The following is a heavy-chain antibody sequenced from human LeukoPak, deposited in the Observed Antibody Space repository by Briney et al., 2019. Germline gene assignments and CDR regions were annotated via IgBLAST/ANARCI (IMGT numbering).Heavy chain of an antibody. CDR3: ARVGRWLQPFDY. CDR1: GFTFSSYS. V-gene: IGHV3-21*01. D-gene: IGHD5-24*01. CDR2: ISSSSSYI. Sequence: GGSLRLSCAASGFTFSSYSMNWVRQAPGKGLEWVSSISSSSSYIYYADSVKGRFTISRDNAKNTLYLQMNSLRAEDTAVYYCARVGRWLQPFDYWGQGTLVTVSS. J-gene: IGHJ4*02.